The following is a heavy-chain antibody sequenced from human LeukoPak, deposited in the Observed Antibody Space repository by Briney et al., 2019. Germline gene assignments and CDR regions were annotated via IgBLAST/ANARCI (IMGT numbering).Heavy chain of an antibody. J-gene: IGHJ4*02. D-gene: IGHD6-19*01. CDR3: ARVGSSGWFSNDY. Sequence: SETLSLTCTVSGGSLSSYYWSWIRQPPGKGLEWIGYIYYSGSTNYNPSLKSRVTISVDTSKNQFSLKLSSVTAADTAVYYCARVGSSGWFSNDYWGQGTLVTVSS. V-gene: IGHV4-59*01. CDR1: GGSLSSYY. CDR2: IYYSGST.